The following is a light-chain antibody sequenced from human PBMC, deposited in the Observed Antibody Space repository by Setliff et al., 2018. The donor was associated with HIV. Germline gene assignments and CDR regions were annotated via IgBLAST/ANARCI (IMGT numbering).Light chain of an antibody. V-gene: IGLV2-18*02. CDR2: EVT. Sequence: QSALAQPPSVSGSSGQSVTISCTGTSSDVGSYNRVSWYRQPPGTAPQVMIYEVTKRPSGVPDRLSGSKSGNTASLTISGLLAEDEADYYCSSYTSDNTWVFGGGTKVTVL. CDR3: SSYTSDNTWV. J-gene: IGLJ3*02. CDR1: SSDVGSYNR.